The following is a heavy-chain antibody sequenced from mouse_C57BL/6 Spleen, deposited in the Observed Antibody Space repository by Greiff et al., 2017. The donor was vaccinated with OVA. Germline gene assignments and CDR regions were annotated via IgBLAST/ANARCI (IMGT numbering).Heavy chain of an antibody. J-gene: IGHJ3*01. D-gene: IGHD2-4*01. CDR1: GFTFSGYG. CDR3: ARPYDYDRRVFAY. V-gene: IGHV5-17*01. Sequence: EVKVEESGGGLVKPGGSLKLSCAASGFTFSGYGMHWVRQAPEKGLEWVAYISSGSSTIYYADTVKGRFTISRDNAKNTLFLQMTSLRSEDTAMYYCARPYDYDRRVFAYWGQGTLVTVSA. CDR2: ISSGSSTI.